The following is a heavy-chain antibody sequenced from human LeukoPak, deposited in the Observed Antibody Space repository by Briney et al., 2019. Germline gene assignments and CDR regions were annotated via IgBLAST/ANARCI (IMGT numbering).Heavy chain of an antibody. D-gene: IGHD3-16*01. J-gene: IGHJ4*02. CDR1: GFTLRSYT. Sequence: GGSLRLSCAASGFTLRSYTMNWVRQAPGKGLEWVSSIGISSNKIYYADSVKGRFIISRDNAKNSVYLQMNSLRAEDTAVYYCAREDPYLNWGQGTLVTVSS. V-gene: IGHV3-21*01. CDR2: IGISSNKI. CDR3: AREDPYLN.